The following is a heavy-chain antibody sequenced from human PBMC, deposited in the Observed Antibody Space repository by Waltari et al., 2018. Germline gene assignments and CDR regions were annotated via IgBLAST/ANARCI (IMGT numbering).Heavy chain of an antibody. D-gene: IGHD3-9*01. V-gene: IGHV3-74*01. CDR2: INSDGTLT. CDR1: GFPVINDW. J-gene: IGHJ4*02. Sequence: QPGGSLRLSCAASGFPVINDWMHWVRQAPGRGLVWVSRINSDGTLTTYADSVKGRFTTSRDNANKMVYLQMNNLRVEDTAMYYCVRGLGDYWGQGTLVTVSS. CDR3: VRGLGDY.